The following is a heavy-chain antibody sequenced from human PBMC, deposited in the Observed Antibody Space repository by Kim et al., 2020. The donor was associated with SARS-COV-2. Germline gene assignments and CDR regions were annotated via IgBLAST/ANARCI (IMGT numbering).Heavy chain of an antibody. CDR1: GFTFSSYA. Sequence: GGSLRLSCAASGFTFSSYAMHWVRQAPGKGLEWVAVISYDGSNKYYADSVKGRFSISRDNSKNTLYLQMNSLRAEDTAVYYCALIAAAGNNWFDPWGQGTLVTVSS. CDR3: ALIAAAGNNWFDP. CDR2: ISYDGSNK. J-gene: IGHJ5*02. V-gene: IGHV3-30*04. D-gene: IGHD6-13*01.